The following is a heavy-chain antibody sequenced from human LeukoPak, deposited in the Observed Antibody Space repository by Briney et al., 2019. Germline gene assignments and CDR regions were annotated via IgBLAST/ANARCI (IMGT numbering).Heavy chain of an antibody. J-gene: IGHJ3*02. V-gene: IGHV2-5*02. CDR1: EFSLSTSGVD. CDR3: AHRRGLLSGFDI. D-gene: IGHD3-22*01. CDR2: ISWDDDK. Sequence: SGPTLVKPTQTLTLTCTLSEFSLSTSGVDVGWIRQPPGKALEWLALISWDDDKRYSPSLKSRLTITKDTSKNQVVLIMTNMDSVDTATYYCAHRRGLLSGFDIWAQGQWSPSLQ.